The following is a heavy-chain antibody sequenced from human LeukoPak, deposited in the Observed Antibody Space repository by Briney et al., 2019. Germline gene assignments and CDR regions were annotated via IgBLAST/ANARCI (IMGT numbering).Heavy chain of an antibody. V-gene: IGHV4-4*09. Sequence: PSETLPLTCTVSGGSISSYYWSWIRQPPGKGLEWIGYIYTSGSTNYNPSLKSRVTISVDTSKNQFSLKLSSVTAADTAVYYCARHGLFGVVSPNWFDPWGQGTLVTVSS. J-gene: IGHJ5*02. CDR3: ARHGLFGVVSPNWFDP. CDR2: IYTSGST. D-gene: IGHD3-3*01. CDR1: GGSISSYY.